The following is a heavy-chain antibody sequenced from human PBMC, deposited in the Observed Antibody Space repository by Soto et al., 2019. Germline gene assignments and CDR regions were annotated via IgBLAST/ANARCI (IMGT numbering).Heavy chain of an antibody. V-gene: IGHV3-23*01. Sequence: GGSLRLSCAASGFTFGFSAMSWVRQAPGKGPEWASDISTSGGSTFYADSVRGRFTVSRDNSKNTLYLQMRSLRVDDTARYYCAKSNTILDAMDVWGPGTTVTVSS. CDR2: ISTSGGST. CDR3: AKSNTILDAMDV. CDR1: GFTFGFSA. D-gene: IGHD3-3*02. J-gene: IGHJ6*02.